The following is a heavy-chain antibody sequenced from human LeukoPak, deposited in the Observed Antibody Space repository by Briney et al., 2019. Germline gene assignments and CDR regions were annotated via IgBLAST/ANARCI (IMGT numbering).Heavy chain of an antibody. D-gene: IGHD3-22*01. CDR3: ARERQTYYYDSSGYED. CDR2: IYSSGRT. J-gene: IGHJ4*02. V-gene: IGHV4-39*07. Sequence: SETLSLTCSVSGDSISTSNHYWGWIRQPPGKGLEYIGSIYSSGRTYYKPSLKSRIAISLDTSKNQFSLKLSSVTAAGTAVYYCARERQTYYYDSSGYEDWGQGTLVTVSS. CDR1: GDSISTSNHY.